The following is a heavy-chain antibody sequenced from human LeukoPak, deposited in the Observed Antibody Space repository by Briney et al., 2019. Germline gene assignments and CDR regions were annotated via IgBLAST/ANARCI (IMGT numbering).Heavy chain of an antibody. J-gene: IGHJ4*02. Sequence: ASVKVSCKASRYTFSSSDINWVRQAAGQGFEWMGWMSPTSGNTGYAQNFQGRVTMARDTSISTAYMELTSLRSEDTAVYYCAIVDYYDSSGYYTFDYWGQGTLVTVSS. V-gene: IGHV1-8*01. CDR3: AIVDYYDSSGYYTFDY. D-gene: IGHD3-22*01. CDR1: RYTFSSSD. CDR2: MSPTSGNT.